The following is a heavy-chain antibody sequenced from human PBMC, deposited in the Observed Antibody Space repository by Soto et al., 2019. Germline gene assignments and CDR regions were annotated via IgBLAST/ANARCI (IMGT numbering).Heavy chain of an antibody. V-gene: IGHV3-23*01. CDR1: GFTFSSYA. D-gene: IGHD3-3*01. CDR3: AKDLGGRPQEYYDFRSGYPHDAFDI. Sequence: GESLKISCAASGFTFSSYAMSWVRQAPGKGLEWVSAISGSGGSTYYADSVKGRFTISRDNSKNTLYLQMNSLTAEDTAVYYCAKDLGGRPQEYYDFRSGYPHDAFDIWGQGTMVTVSS. J-gene: IGHJ3*02. CDR2: ISGSGGST.